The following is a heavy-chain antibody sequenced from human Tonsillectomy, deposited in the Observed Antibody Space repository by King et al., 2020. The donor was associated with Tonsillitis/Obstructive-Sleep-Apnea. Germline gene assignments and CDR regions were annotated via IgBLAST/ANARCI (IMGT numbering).Heavy chain of an antibody. D-gene: IGHD1-7*01. CDR2: INHSGST. Sequence: VQLQQWGAGLLKPSETLSLTCAVYGGSFSGYYWSWIRQPPGKGLEWIGEINHSGSTNYNPSLKSRVTISVDTSKNQFSLKLSSVTAADTAVYYCARWNYLYYYYGMDVWGQGTTVTVSS. V-gene: IGHV4-34*01. J-gene: IGHJ6*02. CDR1: GGSFSGYY. CDR3: ARWNYLYYYYGMDV.